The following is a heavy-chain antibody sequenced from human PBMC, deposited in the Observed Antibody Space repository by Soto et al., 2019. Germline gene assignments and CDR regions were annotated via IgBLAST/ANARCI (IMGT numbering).Heavy chain of an antibody. J-gene: IGHJ4*02. CDR1: GGTFSSYA. Sequence: QVQLVQSGAEVKKPGSSVKVSCKASGGTFSSYAISWVRQAPGQGLEWMGGIIPIFGTANYAQKFQGRVTITADESTSTAYMGLSSLRSEDTAVYYCARDQAPFDSSGYYYFDYWGQGTLVTVSS. CDR2: IIPIFGTA. V-gene: IGHV1-69*01. CDR3: ARDQAPFDSSGYYYFDY. D-gene: IGHD3-22*01.